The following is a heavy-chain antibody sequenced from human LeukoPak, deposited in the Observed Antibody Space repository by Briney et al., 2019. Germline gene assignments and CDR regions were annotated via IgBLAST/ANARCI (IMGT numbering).Heavy chain of an antibody. J-gene: IGHJ6*03. D-gene: IGHD6-13*01. CDR3: ARDAASSTWNGEYFFYYMDV. Sequence: GGSLRLSCAVSGFTFSSYAVHWVRQAPGKGLEWVTLVSSDGSHKDYADPVKGRFTISRDNSNNTLHLQMNSLRVEDTAVYYCARDAASSTWNGEYFFYYMDVWGKGTTVTVS. CDR2: VSSDGSHK. CDR1: GFTFSSYA. V-gene: IGHV3-30*04.